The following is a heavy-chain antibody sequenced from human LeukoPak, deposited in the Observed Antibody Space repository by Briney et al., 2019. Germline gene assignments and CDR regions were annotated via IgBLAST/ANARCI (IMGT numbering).Heavy chain of an antibody. Sequence: GGSLRLSCAASGFTFSSYGMHWVRQAPGKGLEWVAVIWYDGSNKYYADSVKGRFTISRDNSKNTLYLQMNSLRAEDTAVYYCASSIAAAGTVIDYWGQGTLVTVSS. CDR3: ASSIAAAGTVIDY. CDR2: IWYDGSNK. V-gene: IGHV3-33*01. CDR1: GFTFSSYG. J-gene: IGHJ4*02. D-gene: IGHD6-13*01.